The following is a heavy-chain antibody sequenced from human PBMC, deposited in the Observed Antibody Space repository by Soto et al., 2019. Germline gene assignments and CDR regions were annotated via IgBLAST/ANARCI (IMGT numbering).Heavy chain of an antibody. J-gene: IGHJ2*01. V-gene: IGHV4-59*08. Sequence: QVQLQESGPGLVKPSETLSLTCTVSGGSISSYYWSWIRQPPGKGLEWIGYIYYSGSTNYNPSLKSRVTISVDTSKNQFSLKLSSVTVADTAVYYCARFNWYFDLWGRGTLVTVSS. CDR3: ARFNWYFDL. CDR2: IYYSGST. CDR1: GGSISSYY.